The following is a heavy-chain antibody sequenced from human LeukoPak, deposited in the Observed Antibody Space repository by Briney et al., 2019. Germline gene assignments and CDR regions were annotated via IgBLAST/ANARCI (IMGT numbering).Heavy chain of an antibody. J-gene: IGHJ4*02. CDR3: ARPSWYVY. CDR2: IKQDGSEK. V-gene: IGHV3-7*01. Sequence: PGGSLRLSCAASGFTFSLYAMNWVRQAPGKGLEWVANIKQDGSEKYYVDSVKGRFTISRDNAKNSLYLQMNSLRAEDTAVYYCARPSWYVYWGQGTLVTVSS. CDR1: GFTFSLYA. D-gene: IGHD6-13*01.